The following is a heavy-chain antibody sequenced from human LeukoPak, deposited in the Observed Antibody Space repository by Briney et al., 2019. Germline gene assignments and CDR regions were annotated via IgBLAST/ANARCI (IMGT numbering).Heavy chain of an antibody. Sequence: ASVKVSCKASGYTFTSYDINWVRQATGQGLEWMGWMNPNSGNTGYAQKFQGRVTMTRNTSISTAYMELSSLRSEDTAVYYCARGEYCSSTSCYLYNWFDPWGQGTLVTVSS. J-gene: IGHJ5*02. D-gene: IGHD2-2*01. CDR3: ARGEYCSSTSCYLYNWFDP. V-gene: IGHV1-8*01. CDR1: GYTFTSYD. CDR2: MNPNSGNT.